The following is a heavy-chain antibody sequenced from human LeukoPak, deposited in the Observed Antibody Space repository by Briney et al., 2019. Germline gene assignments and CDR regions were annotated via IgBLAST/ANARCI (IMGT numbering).Heavy chain of an antibody. CDR3: ARGGLMYYYGSGTYYYGMDV. V-gene: IGHV3-30*04. J-gene: IGHJ6*02. CDR1: GVTFSTHA. D-gene: IGHD3-10*01. CDR2: ISYDGSNE. Sequence: PGGSLRLSCAASGVTFSTHAMHWVRQAPGKGLEWLALISYDGSNEYFADSVKGRFTISRDNSKSTLYLQMNSLRAEDTAVYYCARGGLMYYYGSGTYYYGMDVWGQGTTVTVSS.